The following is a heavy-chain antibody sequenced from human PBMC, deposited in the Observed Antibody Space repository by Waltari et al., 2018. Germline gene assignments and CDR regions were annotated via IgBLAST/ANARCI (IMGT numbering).Heavy chain of an antibody. CDR3: ARRGGYSYGYFDY. D-gene: IGHD5-18*01. V-gene: IGHV4-38-2*01. J-gene: IGHJ4*02. CDR2: IYHSGST. Sequence: QVQLQESGPGLVKPSETLSLTCAVSGYSISSGYYWGWIRQPPGKGLEWIGSIYHSGSTYYNPSLKSRVTISVDTSKNQFSLKLSSVTAADTAVYYCARRGGYSYGYFDYWGQGTLVTVSS. CDR1: GYSISSGYY.